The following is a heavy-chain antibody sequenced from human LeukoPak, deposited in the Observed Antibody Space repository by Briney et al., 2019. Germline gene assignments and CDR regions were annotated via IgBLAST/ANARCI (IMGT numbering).Heavy chain of an antibody. D-gene: IGHD3-3*01. CDR3: AKNGMSYDFWSGYFDY. V-gene: IGHV3-72*01. CDR2: IRNRANGHTT. J-gene: IGHJ4*02. CDR1: GFIFSDHY. Sequence: PGGSLRLSCAASGFIFSDHYMEWVREAPGKGLEWVGRIRNRANGHTTEYATSVRGRFIISRDDSKNSVYLQMNSLRTEDTAVYYCAKNGMSYDFWSGYFDYWGQGTLVTVSS.